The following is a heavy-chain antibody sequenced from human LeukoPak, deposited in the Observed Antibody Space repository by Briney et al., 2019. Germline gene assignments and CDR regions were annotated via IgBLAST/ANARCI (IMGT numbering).Heavy chain of an antibody. CDR2: IWYDGSNK. J-gene: IGHJ4*02. CDR1: GFTFSSYG. Sequence: GGSLRLSCAAAGFTFSSYGMRWVRQAPGKVLEWVAVIWYDGSNKYYADSVKGRFTISRDNSKNTLYLQMNSLRAEDTAVYYCARGGGYNPFDYWGQGTLVTVSS. V-gene: IGHV3-33*01. D-gene: IGHD5-24*01. CDR3: ARGGGYNPFDY.